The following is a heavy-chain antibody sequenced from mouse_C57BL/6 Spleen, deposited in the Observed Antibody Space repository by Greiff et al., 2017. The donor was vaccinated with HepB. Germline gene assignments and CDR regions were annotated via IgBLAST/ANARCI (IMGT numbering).Heavy chain of an antibody. D-gene: IGHD1-1*01. CDR2: INPNNGGT. V-gene: IGHV1-18*01. CDR3: ARRDGRPFAY. CDR1: GYTFTDYN. Sequence: VQLKESGPELVKPGASVKIPCKASGYTFTDYNMDWVKQSHGKSLEWIGDINPNNGGTIYNQKFKGKATLTVDKSSSTAYMELRSLTSEDTAVYYCARRDGRPFAYWGQGTLVTVSA. J-gene: IGHJ3*01.